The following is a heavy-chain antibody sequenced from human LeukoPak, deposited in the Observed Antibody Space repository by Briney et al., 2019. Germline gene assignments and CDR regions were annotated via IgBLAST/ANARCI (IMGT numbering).Heavy chain of an antibody. CDR1: GFTFSSYT. V-gene: IGHV3-48*01. CDR2: ISGSCNTI. CDR3: AREGYYGSGLYYYYYMDV. J-gene: IGHJ6*03. Sequence: GESLRLSCAASGFTFSSYTMNWVRQPPGKGLEWVSYISGSCNTIYYADSVKGRFTISRDNAKNSLYLQMNSLRAEDTAMYCCAREGYYGSGLYYYYYMDVWGKGTTVTVSS. D-gene: IGHD3-10*01.